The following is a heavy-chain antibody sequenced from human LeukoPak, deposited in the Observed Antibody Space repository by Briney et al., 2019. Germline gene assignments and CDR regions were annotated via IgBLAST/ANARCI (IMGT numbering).Heavy chain of an antibody. CDR1: GYTFTGYY. J-gene: IGHJ6*03. Sequence: GASVKVSCKASGYTFTGYYMHWVRQAPGQGLEWMGWINPNSGGTNYAQKFQGRVTMTRDTSISTAYMELSRLRSDDTAVYYCARGEYQLLRYYYYYMDVWGKGTTVTVSS. CDR3: ARGEYQLLRYYYYYMDV. D-gene: IGHD2-2*01. CDR2: INPNSGGT. V-gene: IGHV1-2*02.